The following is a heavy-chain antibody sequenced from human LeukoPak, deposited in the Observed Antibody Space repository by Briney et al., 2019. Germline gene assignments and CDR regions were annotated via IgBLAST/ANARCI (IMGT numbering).Heavy chain of an antibody. J-gene: IGHJ4*02. D-gene: IGHD2-2*01. V-gene: IGHV3-30*04. CDR2: ISYDGSNK. CDR3: AGRPMIVVPAAMWDY. Sequence: PGGSLRLSCAASGFTFSSYAMHWVRQAPGKGLEWVAVISYDGSNKYYADSVKGRFTISTDNSKNTLYLQMNSLRAEDTAVYYCAGRPMIVVPAAMWDYWGEGTLVTVSS. CDR1: GFTFSSYA.